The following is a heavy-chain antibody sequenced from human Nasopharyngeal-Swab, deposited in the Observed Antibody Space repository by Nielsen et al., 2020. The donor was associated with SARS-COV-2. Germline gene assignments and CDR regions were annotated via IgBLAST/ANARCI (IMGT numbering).Heavy chain of an antibody. CDR3: ARDISGITMIVGS. V-gene: IGHV1-2*02. CDR1: GYTFTGYY. D-gene: IGHD3-22*01. Sequence: ASVKVSCKASGYTFTGYYMHWVRQAPGQGLEWMGWINPNSGGTNYAQKFQGRVTVTRDTSISTAYMELSRLRSDDTAVYYCARDISGITMIVGSWGQGTLVTVSS. J-gene: IGHJ4*02. CDR2: INPNSGGT.